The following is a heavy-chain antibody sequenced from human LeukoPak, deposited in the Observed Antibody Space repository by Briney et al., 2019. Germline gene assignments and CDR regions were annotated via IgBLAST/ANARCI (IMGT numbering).Heavy chain of an antibody. D-gene: IGHD6-6*01. CDR2: ISGDGVFA. Sequence: PGGSLRLSCAASGFTFDDYVLHWVRQAPGKGLEWVSLISGDGVFAYYADSVKGRFTVPRDNSRDSLYLHMNSMRTEDSALYYCAKAYSSSSSGYFDYWGQGTLVTVSS. V-gene: IGHV3-43*02. CDR1: GFTFDDYV. CDR3: AKAYSSSSSGYFDY. J-gene: IGHJ4*02.